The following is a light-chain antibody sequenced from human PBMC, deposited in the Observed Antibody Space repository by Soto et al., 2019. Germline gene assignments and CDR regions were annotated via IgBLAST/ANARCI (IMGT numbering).Light chain of an antibody. CDR2: KAS. Sequence: DIQMTQSPSTLSASVGDRVTITCRASQSISPWLAWYQQKPGKAPKILIYKASSLESGVPSRFSGSGSGTEFTLTISSLQPADFATYYCQQYFSYSRTFGQGTKLEIK. V-gene: IGKV1-5*03. CDR1: QSISPW. CDR3: QQYFSYSRT. J-gene: IGKJ2*01.